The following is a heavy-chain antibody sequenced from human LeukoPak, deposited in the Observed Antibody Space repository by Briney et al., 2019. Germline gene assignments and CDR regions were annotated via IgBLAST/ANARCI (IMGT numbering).Heavy chain of an antibody. CDR2: IYYTGST. CDR1: GGAITNYY. CDR3: ARTSYYYDSSGYYHTFDY. J-gene: IGHJ4*02. D-gene: IGHD3-22*01. Sequence: SETLSLTCGVSGGAITNYYWNWIRQAPGKGLEWLGYIYYTGSTTYNPSVKSRITISLDTSKKQISLKLRSVTAADTAVYYCARTSYYYDSSGYYHTFDYWGQGTLVTVSS. V-gene: IGHV4-59*01.